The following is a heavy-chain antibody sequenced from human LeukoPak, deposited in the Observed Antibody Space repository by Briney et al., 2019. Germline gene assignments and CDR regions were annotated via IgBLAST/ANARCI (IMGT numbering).Heavy chain of an antibody. CDR1: GFTVSSAW. J-gene: IGHJ4*02. CDR2: IKSKTDGGTI. V-gene: IGHV3-15*01. Sequence: GGSLRLSCAASGFTVSSAWMNWVRQTPGTGLEWVGLIKSKTDGGTIDYAAPVKGRFTISRGDSKNTLYLQMNSLKTEDTAVYYCTTERSGSFPYWGQGALVTVSS. D-gene: IGHD1-26*01. CDR3: TTERSGSFPY.